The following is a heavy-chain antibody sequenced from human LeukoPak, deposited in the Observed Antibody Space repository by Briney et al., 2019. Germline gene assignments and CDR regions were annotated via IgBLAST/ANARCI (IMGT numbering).Heavy chain of an antibody. Sequence: SVKVSCKASGGTFSSYAISWVRQAPGQGLEWMGGIIPIFGTANYAQKFQGRVTITTDESTSTAYMELSSLRSEDTAVYYCARGFLEWPIGDVWGKGTTVTVSS. CDR3: ARGFLEWPIGDV. V-gene: IGHV1-69*05. CDR2: IIPIFGTA. J-gene: IGHJ6*04. CDR1: GGTFSSYA. D-gene: IGHD3-3*01.